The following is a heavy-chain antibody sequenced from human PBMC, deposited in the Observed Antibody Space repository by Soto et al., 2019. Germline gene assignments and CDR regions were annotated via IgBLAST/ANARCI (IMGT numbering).Heavy chain of an antibody. D-gene: IGHD3-10*01. V-gene: IGHV1-2*04. Sequence: ASVKVSCQASGYTFTGHYMHWVRQAPGQGLEWMGWINPNSGGTNYAQKFQGWVTMTRDTSISTAYMELSRLRSDDTAVYYCARRANYGSGSYYPRYYYYGMDVWGQGTTVTVSS. CDR1: GYTFTGHY. J-gene: IGHJ6*02. CDR2: INPNSGGT. CDR3: ARRANYGSGSYYPRYYYYGMDV.